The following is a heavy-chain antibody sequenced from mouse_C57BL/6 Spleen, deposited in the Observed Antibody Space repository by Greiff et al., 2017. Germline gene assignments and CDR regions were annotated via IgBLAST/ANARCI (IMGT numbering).Heavy chain of an antibody. D-gene: IGHD3-2*02. J-gene: IGHJ2*01. V-gene: IGHV6-6*01. CDR2: IRNKANNHAT. Sequence: EVKVVESGGGLVQPGGSMKLSCAASGFTFSDAWMDWVRQSPEKGLEWVAEIRNKANNHATYYAESVKGRFTISRDDSKSSVYLQMNSLRAEDTGIYYCTSDSSGYGFDYWGQGTTLTVSS. CDR3: TSDSSGYGFDY. CDR1: GFTFSDAW.